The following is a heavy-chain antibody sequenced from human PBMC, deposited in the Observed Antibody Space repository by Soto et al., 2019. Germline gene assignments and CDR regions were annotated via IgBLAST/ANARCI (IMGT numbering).Heavy chain of an antibody. CDR3: AGGENCSGGSCYRTPIDY. CDR1: GGSISSYY. V-gene: IGHV4-59*08. D-gene: IGHD2-15*01. Sequence: SETLSLTCTVSGGSISSYYWSWIRQPPGKGLEWIGYIYYSGSTNYNPSLKSRVTISVDTSKNQFSLKLSFVTAADTAVYYCAGGENCSGGSCYRTPIDYWGQGTLVTVSS. CDR2: IYYSGST. J-gene: IGHJ4*02.